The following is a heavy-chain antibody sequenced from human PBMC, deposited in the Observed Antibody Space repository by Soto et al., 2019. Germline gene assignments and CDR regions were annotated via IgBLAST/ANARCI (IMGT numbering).Heavy chain of an antibody. Sequence: ASVKVSCKASGGTFSSYAISWVRQAPGQGLERMGGIIPIFGTANYAQKLQGRVTITADESTSTAYMELSSLRSEDTAVYYCARSHYYGSGSYYNTENYYYYGMDVWGQGTTVTVSS. J-gene: IGHJ6*02. CDR2: IIPIFGTA. CDR1: GGTFSSYA. D-gene: IGHD3-10*01. V-gene: IGHV1-69*13. CDR3: ARSHYYGSGSYYNTENYYYYGMDV.